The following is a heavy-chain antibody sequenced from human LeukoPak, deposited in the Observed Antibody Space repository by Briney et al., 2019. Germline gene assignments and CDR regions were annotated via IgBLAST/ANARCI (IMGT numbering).Heavy chain of an antibody. CDR3: ARVARGPYCSGGSCYSEQYFQH. J-gene: IGHJ1*01. CDR2: MNPNRVNT. CDR1: GYTFTSYD. V-gene: IGHV1-8*01. D-gene: IGHD2-15*01. Sequence: ASVKVSCKASGYTFTSYDINWVRQATGHGLEWMGWMNPNRVNTGYAQKFQGRFTMTRNTSISTAYMELSSLRSEDTAVYYCARVARGPYCSGGSCYSEQYFQHWGQGTLVTVSS.